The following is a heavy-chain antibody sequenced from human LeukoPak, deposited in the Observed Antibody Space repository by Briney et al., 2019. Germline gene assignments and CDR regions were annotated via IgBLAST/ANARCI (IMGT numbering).Heavy chain of an antibody. CDR1: GYTFTSYY. CDR3: ARGRDGYNYYYYYYMDV. D-gene: IGHD5-24*01. Sequence: ASVKVSCKASGYTFTSYYMHWVRKAPGRGLEWMGIINPSGGSTSYAQKFQGRVTMTRDMSTSTVYMELSSLRSEDTAVYYCARGRDGYNYYYYYYMDVWGKGTTVTVSS. J-gene: IGHJ6*03. CDR2: INPSGGST. V-gene: IGHV1-46*01.